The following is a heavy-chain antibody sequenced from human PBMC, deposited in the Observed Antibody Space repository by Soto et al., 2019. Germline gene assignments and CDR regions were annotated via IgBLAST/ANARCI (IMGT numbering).Heavy chain of an antibody. J-gene: IGHJ4*02. Sequence: ASVKVSCKASGYTFTSYGISWVLQAPGQGLEWMGWTSAYNGNTNYAQKLQGRVTMTTDTSTSTAYMELRSLRSDDTAVYYCARGFARVPTPDYWGQGTLVTVSS. CDR2: TSAYNGNT. V-gene: IGHV1-18*01. CDR3: ARGFARVPTPDY. CDR1: GYTFTSYG. D-gene: IGHD2-2*01.